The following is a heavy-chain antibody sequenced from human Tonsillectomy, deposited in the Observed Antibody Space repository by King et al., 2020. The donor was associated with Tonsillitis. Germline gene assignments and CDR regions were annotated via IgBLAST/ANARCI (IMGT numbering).Heavy chain of an antibody. V-gene: IGHV1-2*02. J-gene: IGHJ4*02. D-gene: IGHD4-17*01. CDR3: ARDLLEAVTIYFFAY. CDR1: GYTFIGYD. Sequence: VQLVQSGAEVKKPGASVKVSCKASGYTFIGYDMHWVRQAPGQGLEWMGWINPNSGGTNYAQKIQGRVTMTRDTSINTAYMELNNLRSDDTAVYYCARDLLEAVTIYFFAYWGQGTLVTVSS. CDR2: INPNSGGT.